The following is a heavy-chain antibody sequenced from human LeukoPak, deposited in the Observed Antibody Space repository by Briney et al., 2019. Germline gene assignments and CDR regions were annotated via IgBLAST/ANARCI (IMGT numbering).Heavy chain of an antibody. V-gene: IGHV3-23*01. CDR2: ISGSGGST. D-gene: IGHD5-12*01. J-gene: IGHJ4*02. CDR1: GFTFSDYA. CDR3: ANRGFSGSLDN. Sequence: PGGSLRLSCAASGFTFSDYAMSWVRQAPGKGLEWVSVISGSGGSTYYADSVKGRLTISRDNSKNTLYLQMSSLSAEDTAVYFCANRGFSGSLDNWGQGTLVTVPS.